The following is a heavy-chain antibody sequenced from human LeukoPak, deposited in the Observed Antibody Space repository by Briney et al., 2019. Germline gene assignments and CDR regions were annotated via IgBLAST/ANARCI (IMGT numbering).Heavy chain of an antibody. V-gene: IGHV4-61*01. J-gene: IGHJ4*02. Sequence: PSETLSLTCTVSGDSISSISNYYWSWIRQPPGKGLEWIGYIYYSGSTNYNPSLKSRVTISVDTSKNQFSLKLSSVTAADTAVYYCARSRRWFSLDYWGQGTLVTVSS. CDR1: GDSISSISNYY. CDR3: ARSRRWFSLDY. D-gene: IGHD3-10*01. CDR2: IYYSGST.